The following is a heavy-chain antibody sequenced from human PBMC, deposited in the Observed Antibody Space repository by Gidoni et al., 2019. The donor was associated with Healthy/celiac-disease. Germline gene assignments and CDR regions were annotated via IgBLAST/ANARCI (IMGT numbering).Heavy chain of an antibody. J-gene: IGHJ6*03. CDR2: INHSGST. D-gene: IGHD2-2*01. V-gene: IGHV4-34*01. CDR1: GGYFSGYY. CDR3: ARIGVVPAAMGPYYYYYYMDV. Sequence: QVQLQQWGAGLLKPSETLSLTCAVYGGYFSGYYWSWIRQPPGKGLEWIGEINHSGSTNYNPSLKSRVTISVDTSKNQFSLKLSSVTAADTAVYYCARIGVVPAAMGPYYYYYYMDVWGKGTTVTVSS.